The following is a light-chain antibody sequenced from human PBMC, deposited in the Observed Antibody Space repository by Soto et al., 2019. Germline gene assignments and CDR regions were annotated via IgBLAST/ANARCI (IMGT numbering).Light chain of an antibody. CDR3: QLSYSVLPIT. V-gene: IGKV1-39*01. Sequence: DIQMTQSPSSLSASVGDRVTITCRARQTISNYLNWYQQKPGKAPTLLIYGASNVQSGVPSRFSGSGSGTDFTLTISSLQPEDFATYYCQLSYSVLPITFGQGTRLDIK. CDR2: GAS. J-gene: IGKJ5*01. CDR1: QTISNY.